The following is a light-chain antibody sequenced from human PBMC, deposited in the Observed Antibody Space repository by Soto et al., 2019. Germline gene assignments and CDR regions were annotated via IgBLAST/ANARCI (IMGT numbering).Light chain of an antibody. CDR2: GAS. CDR3: QQYRSSPPLT. V-gene: IGKV3-20*01. Sequence: EIVLMQSPGTLSLSPGERATLSCRASQSVSNNYVAWYQQQPGQAPRLLIAGASSRATGIPDRFSGSGSGTDFTLTISRLEPEDLAVYYCQQYRSSPPLTFGGGTKVEIK. CDR1: QSVSNNY. J-gene: IGKJ4*01.